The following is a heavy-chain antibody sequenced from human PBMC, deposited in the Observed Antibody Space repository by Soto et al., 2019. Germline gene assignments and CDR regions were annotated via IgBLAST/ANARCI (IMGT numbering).Heavy chain of an antibody. V-gene: IGHV3-11*01. Sequence: QVQLVESGGALVKPGGSLRLSCAASGFTFSDYYMSWIRQAPGKGLEWVSYISKSSTIIYYADSVKGRFTISRDNGKNSLYLQMNSLRAEDTAMYFCARDTDPRRIAGYFDSWGQGTLVTVSS. J-gene: IGHJ4*02. CDR1: GFTFSDYY. CDR3: ARDTDPRRIAGYFDS. CDR2: ISKSSTII. D-gene: IGHD6-13*01.